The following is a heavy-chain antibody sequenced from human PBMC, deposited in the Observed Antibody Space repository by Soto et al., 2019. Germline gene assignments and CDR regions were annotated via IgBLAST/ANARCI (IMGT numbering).Heavy chain of an antibody. D-gene: IGHD2-2*01. CDR1: GFTFSSYS. Sequence: GGSLRLSCAASGFTFSSYSMNWVRQAPGKGLEWVSYISSSSSTIYYADSVKGRFTISRDNAKNSLYLQMNSLRAEDTAVYYCARDMYQGYYYYYMDVWGKGTTVTVSS. J-gene: IGHJ6*03. CDR2: ISSSSSTI. CDR3: ARDMYQGYYYYYMDV. V-gene: IGHV3-48*01.